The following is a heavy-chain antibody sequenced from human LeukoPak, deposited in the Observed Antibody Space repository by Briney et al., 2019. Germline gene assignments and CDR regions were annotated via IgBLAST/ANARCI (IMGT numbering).Heavy chain of an antibody. V-gene: IGHV3-21*06. CDR2: IFRRNSYI. D-gene: IGHD6-13*01. CDR3: ARVSRVAYSSSWYLDY. J-gene: IGHJ4*02. CDR1: GFSFSTYA. Sequence: GGSLRLSCAGSGFSFSTYAMTWVRQAPGKGLEWVSSIFRRNSYIYYSDSVKGRFTISRDNAKNSLYLQMNSLRADDTAMYYCARVSRVAYSSSWYLDYWGQGTLVTVSS.